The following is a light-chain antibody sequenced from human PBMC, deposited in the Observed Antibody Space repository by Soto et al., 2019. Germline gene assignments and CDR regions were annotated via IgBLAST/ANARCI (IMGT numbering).Light chain of an antibody. CDR1: SSNIGGYDY. V-gene: IGLV2-11*01. J-gene: IGLJ2*01. CDR3: CSYAGTFTPVV. Sequence: QSVLTQPRSVSGSPGQSVTISCTGSSSNIGGYDYVSWFQQHPPKAPKLMIYDVSKRPSGVPNRFTGSKSGNTASLTISGLQAEDEADYSCCSYAGTFTPVVFGGGTKLTVL. CDR2: DVS.